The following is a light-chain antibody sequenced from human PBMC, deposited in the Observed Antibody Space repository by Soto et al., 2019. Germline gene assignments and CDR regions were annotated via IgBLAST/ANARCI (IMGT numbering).Light chain of an antibody. CDR2: GAS. CDR1: QSVSRSY. V-gene: IGKV3-20*01. CDR3: HHYET. Sequence: EIVLTQSPGTPSLSPGGRATLSCRASQSVSRSYLGWYQQKPGQAPRLLMYGASIRAAGVPDRFSGSGSGTEFTLTISRLEPEDFTVYYCHHYETFGQGTKVDIK. J-gene: IGKJ1*01.